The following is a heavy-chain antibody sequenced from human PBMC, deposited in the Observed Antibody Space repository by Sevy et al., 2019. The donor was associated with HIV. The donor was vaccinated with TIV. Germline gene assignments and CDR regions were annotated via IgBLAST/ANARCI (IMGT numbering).Heavy chain of an antibody. Sequence: GGSLRLSCATSGFTSTPYAVAWVRQAPGKGLEWVAAISGSGAITYYADSRKARLIISRDRTNNTVYLQMKGLRAEDTASYYCAKDRYYFDSSGYYYHHDAFDVWGRGTMVTVSS. CDR2: ISGSGAIT. D-gene: IGHD3-22*01. CDR1: GFTSTPYA. V-gene: IGHV3-23*01. CDR3: AKDRYYFDSSGYYYHHDAFDV. J-gene: IGHJ3*01.